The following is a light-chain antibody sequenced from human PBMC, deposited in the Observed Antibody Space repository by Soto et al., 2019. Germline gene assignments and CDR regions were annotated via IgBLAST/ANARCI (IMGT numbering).Light chain of an antibody. J-gene: IGKJ5*01. Sequence: EIVLTQSPATLSLSPGERATLSCRASQSVNSYLAWYQQKPGQAPRLLIYDASNRATGIPARFSGSGSGTDFTLTISSLQPDDFATYYCQQYNSDRTFGQGTRLEIK. CDR3: QQYNSDRT. CDR2: DAS. V-gene: IGKV3-11*01. CDR1: QSVNSY.